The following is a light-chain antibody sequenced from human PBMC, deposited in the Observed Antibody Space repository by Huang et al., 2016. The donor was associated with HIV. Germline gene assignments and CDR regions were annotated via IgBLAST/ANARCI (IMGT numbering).Light chain of an antibody. CDR1: QNINNY. V-gene: IGKV3-11*01. J-gene: IGKJ4*01. CDR3: QQRSSRLT. Sequence: EVVLTQSPATLSVFQGDRVTISCRASQNINNYLAWYQQKPGQAPRLLIYDATNRPPGISDKCSGSGSGAAFTLTINSLETEDFAIYYCQQRSSRLTFGGGT. CDR2: DAT.